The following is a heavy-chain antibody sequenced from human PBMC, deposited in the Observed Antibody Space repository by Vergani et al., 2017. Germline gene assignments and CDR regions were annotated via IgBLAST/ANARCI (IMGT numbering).Heavy chain of an antibody. CDR1: GYSISSGYY. J-gene: IGHJ4*02. D-gene: IGHD6-6*01. CDR3: ARGRRGSSSRYFDY. CDR2: IYHSGST. Sequence: QVQLQESGPGLVKPSETLSLTCTVSGYSISSGYYWGWIRQPPGKGLEWIGSIYHSGSTYYNPSLKSRVTISVDTSKNQFSLKLSSVTAADTAVYYCARGRRGSSSRYFDYWGQGTLVTVSS. V-gene: IGHV4-38-2*02.